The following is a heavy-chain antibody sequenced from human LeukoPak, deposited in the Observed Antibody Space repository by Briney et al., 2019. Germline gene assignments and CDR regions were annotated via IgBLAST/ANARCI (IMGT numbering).Heavy chain of an antibody. CDR3: ARLSIPVYYFDY. J-gene: IGHJ4*02. CDR2: IYYSGST. Sequence: SQTLSLTCTVSGGSISSGDYYWSWIRQPPGKDLEWIGYIYYSGSTYYNPSLKSRVTISVDTSKNQFSLKLSSVTAADTAVYYCARLSIPVYYFDYWGQGTLVTVSS. CDR1: GGSISSGDYY. D-gene: IGHD2/OR15-2a*01. V-gene: IGHV4-30-4*08.